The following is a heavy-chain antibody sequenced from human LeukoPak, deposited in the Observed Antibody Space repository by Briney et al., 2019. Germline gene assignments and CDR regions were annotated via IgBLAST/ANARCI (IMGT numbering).Heavy chain of an antibody. D-gene: IGHD3-16*01. V-gene: IGHV3-11*05. Sequence: GGSLRLSCEASGFTFSDYYMSWIRQAPGKGLEWVSYISSSSSYTNYADSVKGRFTISRDNAKNSLYLQMNSLRAEDTAVYYCARDRSFDDYVSRMDVWGQGTTVTVSS. J-gene: IGHJ6*02. CDR1: GFTFSDYY. CDR3: ARDRSFDDYVSRMDV. CDR2: ISSSSSYT.